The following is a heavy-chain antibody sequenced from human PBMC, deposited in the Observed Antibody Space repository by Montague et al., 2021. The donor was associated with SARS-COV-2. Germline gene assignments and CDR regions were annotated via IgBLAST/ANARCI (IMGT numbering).Heavy chain of an antibody. V-gene: IGHV1-18*01. J-gene: IGHJ4*02. CDR2: ISAYNGNP. Sequence: QSVAEVKKPGESLKISCKASGYNLNIYGISWVRQAPGQGLEWMGWISAYNGNPNYAQKLQGRVTMTTDTSTSTAYMELRSLRSDDTAVYYCARDRGDAAESVLDYWGQGTLVTVSS. D-gene: IGHD6-13*01. CDR1: GYNLNIYG. CDR3: ARDRGDAAESVLDY.